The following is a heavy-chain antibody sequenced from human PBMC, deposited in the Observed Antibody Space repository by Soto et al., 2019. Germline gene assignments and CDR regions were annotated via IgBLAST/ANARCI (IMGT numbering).Heavy chain of an antibody. J-gene: IGHJ3*02. D-gene: IGHD2-15*01. V-gene: IGHV3-33*01. Sequence: GGSLRLSCAASGFTFSSYGMHWVRQAPGKGLEWVAVIWYDGSNKYYADSVKGRFTISRDNSKNTLYLQTNSLRAEDTAVYYCARESSLRGYAFDIWGQGTMVTVSS. CDR2: IWYDGSNK. CDR3: ARESSLRGYAFDI. CDR1: GFTFSSYG.